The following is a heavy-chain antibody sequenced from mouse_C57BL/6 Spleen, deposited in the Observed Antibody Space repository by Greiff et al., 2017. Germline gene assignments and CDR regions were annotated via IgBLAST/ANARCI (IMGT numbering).Heavy chain of an antibody. V-gene: IGHV1-52*01. D-gene: IGHD4-1*01. Sequence: VQLQQPGAELVRPGSSVKLSCKASGYTFTSYWMHWVKQRPIQGLEWIGNIDPSDSETHYNQKFKDKATLTVDKSSSTAYMQLSSLTSEDSAVYYCARSWDEDWYFDVWGTGTTVTVSS. CDR3: ARSWDEDWYFDV. CDR1: GYTFTSYW. J-gene: IGHJ1*03. CDR2: IDPSDSET.